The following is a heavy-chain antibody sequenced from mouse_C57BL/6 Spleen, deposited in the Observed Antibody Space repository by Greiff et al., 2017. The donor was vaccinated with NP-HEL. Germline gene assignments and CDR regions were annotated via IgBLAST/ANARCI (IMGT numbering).Heavy chain of an antibody. CDR1: GYTFTSYW. CDR3: ARVYYDYDSSSYYFDY. Sequence: QVQLQQPGAELVKPGASVKMSCKASGYTFTSYWITWVKQRPGQGLEWIGDIYPGSGSTNYNEKFKSKATLTVDTSSSTAYMQLSSLTSEDSAVYYCARVYYDYDSSSYYFDYWGQGTTLTVSS. J-gene: IGHJ2*01. V-gene: IGHV1-55*01. D-gene: IGHD2-4*01. CDR2: IYPGSGST.